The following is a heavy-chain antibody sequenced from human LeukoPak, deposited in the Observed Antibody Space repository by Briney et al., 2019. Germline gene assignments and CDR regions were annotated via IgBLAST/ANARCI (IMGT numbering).Heavy chain of an antibody. CDR2: ITTKPSNYAT. J-gene: IGHJ4*02. CDR3: TTYRSGHY. CDR1: GFIFSGSD. Sequence: GGSLRLSCAASGFIFSGSDIHWVRQASGKGLEWVSRITTKPSNYATAYAASVKGRFTISRDDSENTAYLQMSSLKTEDTAVYFCTTYRSGHYWGQGTLVTVSS. V-gene: IGHV3-73*01. D-gene: IGHD6-19*01.